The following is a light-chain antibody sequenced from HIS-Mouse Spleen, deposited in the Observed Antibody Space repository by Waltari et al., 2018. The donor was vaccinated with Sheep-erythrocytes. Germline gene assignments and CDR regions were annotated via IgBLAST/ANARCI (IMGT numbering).Light chain of an antibody. J-gene: IGLJ1*01. CDR1: SSDVGGYNY. Sequence: QSALTQPPSASGSPGQSITISCTGTSSDVGGYNYVSWYQQHPGKAPKLMIYDVSNRPSGVSNRFSGSKSGNTASLTISGLQAEDEADYYCSSYTSSSTLDYVFGTGTKVTVL. CDR2: DVS. CDR3: SSYTSSSTLDYV. V-gene: IGLV2-14*03.